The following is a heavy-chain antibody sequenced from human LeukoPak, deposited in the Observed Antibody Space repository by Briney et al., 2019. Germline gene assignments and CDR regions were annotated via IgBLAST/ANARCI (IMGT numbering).Heavy chain of an antibody. J-gene: IGHJ4*02. V-gene: IGHV3-53*01. Sequence: PGGSLTLSCTASGFRVSSSYMNWVRHAPGKGLEWVSVIYSDGTTYYADSVKGRFTISRDDSKNTLYLHMNSLRAEDTAVYYCARAPNWRFDHWGQGTLVTVSS. CDR2: IYSDGTT. CDR1: GFRVSSSY. D-gene: IGHD1-1*01. CDR3: ARAPNWRFDH.